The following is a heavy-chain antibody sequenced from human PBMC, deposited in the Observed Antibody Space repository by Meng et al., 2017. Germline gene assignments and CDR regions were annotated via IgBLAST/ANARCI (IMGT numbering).Heavy chain of an antibody. J-gene: IGHJ4*02. CDR3: ARRGIAARPFYY. D-gene: IGHD6-6*01. Sequence: QQWCLGLFKPSETLSLTCAVYGGSFSGYYWSWIRQPPGKGLEWIGEINHSGSTNYNPSLKSRVTISVDTSKNQFSLKLSSVTAADTAVYYCARRGIAARPFYYWGQGTLVTVSS. V-gene: IGHV4-34*01. CDR1: GGSFSGYY. CDR2: INHSGST.